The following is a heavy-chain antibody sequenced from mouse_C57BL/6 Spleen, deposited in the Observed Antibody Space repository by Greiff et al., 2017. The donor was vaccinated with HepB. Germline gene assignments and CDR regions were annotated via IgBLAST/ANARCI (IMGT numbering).Heavy chain of an antibody. CDR1: GFTFSDYG. CDR2: ISSGSSTI. Sequence: EVQGVESGGGLVKPGGSLKLSCAASGFTFSDYGMHWVRQAPEKGLEWVAYISSGSSTIYYADTVKGRFTISRDNAKNTLFLQMTSLRSEDTAMYYCARQFITTVAWYFDVWGTGTTVTVSS. D-gene: IGHD1-1*01. J-gene: IGHJ1*03. CDR3: ARQFITTVAWYFDV. V-gene: IGHV5-17*01.